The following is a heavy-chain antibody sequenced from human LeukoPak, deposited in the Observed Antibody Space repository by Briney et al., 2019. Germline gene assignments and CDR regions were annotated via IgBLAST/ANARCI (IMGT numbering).Heavy chain of an antibody. J-gene: IGHJ4*02. D-gene: IGHD1-26*01. CDR3: ARDFGGSYYFDY. V-gene: IGHV4-59*01. CDR2: IYYSGST. CDR1: GGSISSYY. Sequence: SETLSLTCTVSGGSISSYYWSWIRQPPGKGLEWIGYIYYSGSTNYNPSLKSRVTISVDTSKSQFSLKLSPVTAADTAVYYCARDFGGSYYFDYWGQGTLVTVSS.